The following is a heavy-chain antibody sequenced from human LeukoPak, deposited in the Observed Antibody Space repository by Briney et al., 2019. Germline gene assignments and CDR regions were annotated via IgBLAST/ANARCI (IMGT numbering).Heavy chain of an antibody. D-gene: IGHD3-10*01. CDR2: FSYSGNT. V-gene: IGHV4-39*07. CDR1: GGSISRSPYD. J-gene: IGHJ5*02. CDR3: ARDGASYYDH. Sequence: SETLSLTCSVSGGSISRSPYDWGWIRQPPGKGLEWIGSFSYSGNTHYNPSLKSRITMSVDKSNNQFSLILTSVTVADTAVYYCARDGASYYDHWGQGILVTVTS.